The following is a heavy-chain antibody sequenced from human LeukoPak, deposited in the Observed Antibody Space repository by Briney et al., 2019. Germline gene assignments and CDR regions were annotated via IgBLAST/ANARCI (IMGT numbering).Heavy chain of an antibody. CDR1: GVSISSNHW. D-gene: IGHD3-22*01. J-gene: IGHJ4*02. CDR3: AIDRVDYYDSTGLLDY. Sequence: SGTLSLTCAVSGVSISSNHWWSWVRESPGKGLGGIGAIYHSGSTDYNPSVKGRVTISIDKSKNHLSLKLISVTAAAMALYSCAIDRVDYYDSTGLLDYWGRGTLVTVS. V-gene: IGHV4-4*02. CDR2: IYHSGST.